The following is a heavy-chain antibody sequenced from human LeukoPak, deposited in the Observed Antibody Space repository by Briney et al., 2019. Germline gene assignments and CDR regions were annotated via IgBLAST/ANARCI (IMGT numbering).Heavy chain of an antibody. D-gene: IGHD6-6*01. CDR1: GFTFSTFG. CDR2: IWYDGNNE. CDR3: AKDSSSSLDH. V-gene: IGHV3-33*06. Sequence: GGSLRLSCAASGFTFSTFGMHWVRQAPGKGLEWVAVIWYDGNNEYYADSVKGRFAISRDNSNNTLFLQMYSLRAEETAVYYCAKDSSSSLDHWGQGTLVTVSS. J-gene: IGHJ4*02.